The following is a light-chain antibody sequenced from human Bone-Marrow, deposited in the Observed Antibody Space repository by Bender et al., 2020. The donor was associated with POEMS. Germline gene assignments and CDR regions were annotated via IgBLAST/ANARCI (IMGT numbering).Light chain of an antibody. CDR1: SSDIGPYNF. CDR3: CSYAGRFIYV. CDR2: DVN. Sequence: QSALTQPRSVSGSPGQSVTISCTGSSSDIGPYNFVSWYQHHPGKAPRLLIYDVNGRPSGVSARFSGSKCGNAASLTISAPQAEDEADFYCCSYAGRFIYVFGTGTEVSVL. J-gene: IGLJ1*01. V-gene: IGLV2-11*01.